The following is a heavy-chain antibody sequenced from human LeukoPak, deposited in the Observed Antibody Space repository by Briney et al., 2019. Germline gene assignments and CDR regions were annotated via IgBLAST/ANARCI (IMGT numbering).Heavy chain of an antibody. V-gene: IGHV3-21*01. CDR1: GFTFSSYS. D-gene: IGHD1-26*01. Sequence: PGGSLRLSCAASGFTFSSYSMNWVRQAPGKGLEWVSSISSSSYIYYADSVKGRFTISRDNAKNSLYLQMNSLRAEDTAVYYCARDRIPYSGSYEDYWGQGALVTVYS. CDR2: ISSSSYI. CDR3: ARDRIPYSGSYEDY. J-gene: IGHJ4*02.